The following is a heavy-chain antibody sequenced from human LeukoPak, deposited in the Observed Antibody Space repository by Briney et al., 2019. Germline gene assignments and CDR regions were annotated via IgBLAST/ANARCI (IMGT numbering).Heavy chain of an antibody. CDR3: ARQGCSSTSCYLSPDY. D-gene: IGHD2-2*01. CDR1: GSSFTSYW. V-gene: IGHV5-51*01. CDR2: IYPGDSDT. Sequence: GASLQISCKGSGSSFTSYWIGWVRQLPGKGLEWMGIIYPGDSDTRYSPSFQGQVTISADKSISTAYLQWSSLKASDTAMYYCARQGCSSTSCYLSPDYWGQGTLVTVSS. J-gene: IGHJ4*02.